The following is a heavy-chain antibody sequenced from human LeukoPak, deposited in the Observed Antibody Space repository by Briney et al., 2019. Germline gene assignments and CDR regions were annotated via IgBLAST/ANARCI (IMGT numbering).Heavy chain of an antibody. CDR3: ARKVLPDNWFDP. V-gene: IGHV3-48*02. Sequence: GGSLRLSCAASGFTFSSYSMNWVRQAPGKGLEWVSYISGSGFTIYYADSVKGRFTISRDTAKNSLYLQMNSLRDEDTSVYYCARKVLPDNWFDPWGQGTLVTVSS. CDR2: ISGSGFTI. D-gene: IGHD2-8*02. CDR1: GFTFSSYS. J-gene: IGHJ5*02.